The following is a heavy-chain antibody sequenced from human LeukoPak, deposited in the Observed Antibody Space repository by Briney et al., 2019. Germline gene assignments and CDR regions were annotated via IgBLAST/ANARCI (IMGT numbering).Heavy chain of an antibody. J-gene: IGHJ5*02. CDR2: IIPILGIA. CDR3: ARDITMTWFDP. Sequence: SVKVSCKASGYTFTSYDINWVRQAPGQGLEWMGRIIPILGIANYAQKFQGRVTITADKSTSTAYMELSSLRSEDTAVYYCARDITMTWFDPWGQGTLVTVSS. CDR1: GYTFTSYD. V-gene: IGHV1-69*04. D-gene: IGHD3-22*01.